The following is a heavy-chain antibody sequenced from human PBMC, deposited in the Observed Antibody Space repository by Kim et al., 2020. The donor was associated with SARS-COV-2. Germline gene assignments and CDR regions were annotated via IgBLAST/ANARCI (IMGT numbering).Heavy chain of an antibody. D-gene: IGHD3-9*01. J-gene: IGHJ4*02. Sequence: GESLKISCKGSGYRFSTYGIGWVRQMPGKGLEWMGLIFPADSDITYSPSFRGQVTISADKSIDTAYLQFSSLKASDTATYFCARRLGGKGYFDSWGQGT. CDR1: GYRFSTYG. CDR2: IFPADSDI. V-gene: IGHV5-51*01. CDR3: ARRLGGKGYFDS.